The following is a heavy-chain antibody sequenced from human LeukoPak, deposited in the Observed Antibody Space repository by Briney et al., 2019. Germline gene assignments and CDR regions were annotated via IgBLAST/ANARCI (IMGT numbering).Heavy chain of an antibody. CDR1: GFTFGDYA. Sequence: GGSLRLSCTASGFTFGDYAMSWVRQAPGKGLEWVGFIRSKAYGGTTEYAASVKGRFTISRDDSKSIAYLQMNSLKTEDTAVYYCTRVMVRGVMFDYWGQGTLVTVSS. CDR3: TRVMVRGVMFDY. J-gene: IGHJ4*02. D-gene: IGHD3-10*01. CDR2: IRSKAYGGTT. V-gene: IGHV3-49*04.